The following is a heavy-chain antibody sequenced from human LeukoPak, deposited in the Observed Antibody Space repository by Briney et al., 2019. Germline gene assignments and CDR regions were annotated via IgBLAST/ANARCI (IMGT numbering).Heavy chain of an antibody. J-gene: IGHJ4*02. V-gene: IGHV1-69*13. D-gene: IGHD6-19*01. CDR2: IIPIFGTA. Sequence: SVKVSCKASGGTFSSYPITWVRQAPGQGLEWMGAIIPIFGTANYAQKFQGRLTITADESTNTAYMELSSLRSEDTAVYYCARPRQWSQWTGFDYWGQGTLVTVSS. CDR3: ARPRQWSQWTGFDY. CDR1: GGTFSSYP.